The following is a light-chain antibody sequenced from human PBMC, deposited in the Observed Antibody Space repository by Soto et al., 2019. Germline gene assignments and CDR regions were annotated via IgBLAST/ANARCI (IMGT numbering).Light chain of an antibody. J-gene: IGLJ2*01. Sequence: QSALTRPASVSGSPGQSITISCTGTSSDIGGYNYVSWYQQHPGKAPKLMIYDVSNRPSGVPHRFSGSKSGNTASLTISGLQAEEEADYYCSSYTSSSARVFGGGTKLTVL. CDR1: SSDIGGYNY. CDR3: SSYTSSSARV. V-gene: IGLV2-14*01. CDR2: DVS.